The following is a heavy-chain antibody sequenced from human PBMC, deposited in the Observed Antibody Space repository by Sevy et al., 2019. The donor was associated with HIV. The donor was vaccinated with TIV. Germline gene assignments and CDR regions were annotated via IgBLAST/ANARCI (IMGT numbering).Heavy chain of an antibody. Sequence: GGSLRLSCAASGFTFSSYAMHWVRQAPGKGLEWVAVISYDGSNKYYADSVKGRFTISRDNSKNTLYLQVKSLRAEDTAVYYCARDLYNGDYFDYWGQGTLVTVSS. D-gene: IGHD1-1*01. CDR2: ISYDGSNK. V-gene: IGHV3-30-3*01. CDR3: ARDLYNGDYFDY. CDR1: GFTFSSYA. J-gene: IGHJ4*02.